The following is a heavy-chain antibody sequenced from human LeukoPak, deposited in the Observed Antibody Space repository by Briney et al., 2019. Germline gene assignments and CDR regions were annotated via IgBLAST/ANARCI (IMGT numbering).Heavy chain of an antibody. CDR2: IKQDGSEK. D-gene: IGHD3-16*01. CDR1: GFTFSDYY. CDR3: ARDHYIMDY. Sequence: PGGSLRLSCAASGFTFSDYYMSWIRQAPGKGLEWVANIKQDGSEKYYVDSVKGRFTISRDNAKNSLYLQMNSLRAEDTAVYYCARDHYIMDYWGQGTLVTVSS. J-gene: IGHJ4*02. V-gene: IGHV3-7*01.